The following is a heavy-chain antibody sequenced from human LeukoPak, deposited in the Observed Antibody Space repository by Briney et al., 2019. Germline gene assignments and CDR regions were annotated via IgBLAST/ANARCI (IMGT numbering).Heavy chain of an antibody. CDR3: AREYCSSTSCRYRGGYCYMDV. Sequence: PGGSLRLSCAASGFTFSSYSMNWVRQAPGKGLVWVSRINSDGSSTSYADSVKGRFTISRDNAKNTLYLQMNSLRAEDTAVYYCAREYCSSTSCRYRGGYCYMDVWGKGTTVTISS. D-gene: IGHD2-2*01. CDR2: INSDGSST. CDR1: GFTFSSYS. J-gene: IGHJ6*03. V-gene: IGHV3-74*01.